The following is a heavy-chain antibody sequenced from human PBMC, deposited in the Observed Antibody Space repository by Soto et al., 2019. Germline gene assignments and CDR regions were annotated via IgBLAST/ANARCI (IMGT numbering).Heavy chain of an antibody. CDR2: MDPSSGSA. CDR3: TRGPGKYPRGFYPTD. D-gene: IGHD3-22*01. J-gene: IGHJ4*02. V-gene: IGHV1-8*01. Sequence: QVQLVQSGAEVKKPGASVKVSCKASGYTFTTYDIYWVRQATGQGLEWMGWMDPSSGSAGYAQKFQGRVIMTRNTSINTAYLELSSLRSEDTAVYHCTRGPGKYPRGFYPTDWSQGAQVTVSS. CDR1: GYTFTTYD.